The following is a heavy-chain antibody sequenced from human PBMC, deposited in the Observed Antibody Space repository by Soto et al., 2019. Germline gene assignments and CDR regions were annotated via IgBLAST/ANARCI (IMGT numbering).Heavy chain of an antibody. CDR2: ISYDGTNT. Sequence: PGGSLRLSCAASAFTFSYYAMHWVRQAPGRGLEWVALISYDGTNTYYTESVKGRFTISRDNSKDTLYLQLNSLRAEATAVYFCAKSGLENRLLSEIDSWGRGSLVTVSS. J-gene: IGHJ4*02. CDR1: AFTFSYYA. CDR3: AKSGLENRLLSEIDS. D-gene: IGHD2-2*01. V-gene: IGHV3-30*18.